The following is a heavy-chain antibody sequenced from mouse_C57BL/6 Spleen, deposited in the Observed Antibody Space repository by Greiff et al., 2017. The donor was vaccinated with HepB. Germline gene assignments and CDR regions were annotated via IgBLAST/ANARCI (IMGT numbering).Heavy chain of an antibody. CDR3: ADGSTPGFAY. J-gene: IGHJ3*01. V-gene: IGHV1-64*01. CDR2: IHPNSGST. CDR1: GYTFTSYW. D-gene: IGHD1-1*01. Sequence: QVQLQQPGAELVKPGASVKLSCKASGYTFTSYWMHWVKQRPGQGLEWIGMIHPNSGSTNYNKKFKSKATLTVDKSSSTAYMQLSSLTSEESAVYYGADGSTPGFAYWGQGTLVTVSA.